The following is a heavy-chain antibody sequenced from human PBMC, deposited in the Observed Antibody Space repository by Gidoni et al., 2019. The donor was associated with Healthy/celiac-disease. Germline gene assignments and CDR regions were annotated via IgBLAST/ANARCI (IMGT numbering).Heavy chain of an antibody. CDR1: GFTFSDYY. CDR2: ISSSGSTI. V-gene: IGHV3-11*01. D-gene: IGHD6-19*01. CDR3: AREGRVGPVAGTSGYYYYGMDV. Sequence: QVQLVESGGGLVKPGGSLRLFCTASGFTFSDYYMICISQASGKGLEWVSYISSSGSTIYYADSVKGRFTISRDNAKNSLYLQMNSLRAEDTAVYYCAREGRVGPVAGTSGYYYYGMDVWGQGTTVTVSS. J-gene: IGHJ6*02.